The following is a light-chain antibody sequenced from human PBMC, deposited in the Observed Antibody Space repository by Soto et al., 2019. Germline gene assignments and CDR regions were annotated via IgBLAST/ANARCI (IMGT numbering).Light chain of an antibody. V-gene: IGLV2-23*01. J-gene: IGLJ1*01. CDR2: EDT. Sequence: QSVLTQPASVSGSPGQSITISCTGTTSFVGSYNLVSWYQQHTGKAPQVLIYEDTKRPSGVSNRFSGSISGSTASLTISGSQAEDDADYYCCSYVGASTYVFGTGTTLTVL. CDR3: CSYVGASTYV. CDR1: TSFVGSYNL.